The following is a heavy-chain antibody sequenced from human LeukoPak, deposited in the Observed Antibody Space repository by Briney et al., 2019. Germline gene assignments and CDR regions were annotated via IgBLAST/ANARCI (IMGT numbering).Heavy chain of an antibody. CDR2: ISSSDSIM. V-gene: IGHV3-48*03. J-gene: IGHJ4*02. CDR3: VRGEWVR. CDR1: GFTFSSYE. D-gene: IGHD3-10*01. Sequence: GGSLRLSCAASGFTFSSYEMNWARQAPGKGLEWVSYISSSDSIMYYADSVKGRFTISRDNAKNSLYLQMNSLRAEDTAVYYCVRGEWVRWGQGTLVTVSS.